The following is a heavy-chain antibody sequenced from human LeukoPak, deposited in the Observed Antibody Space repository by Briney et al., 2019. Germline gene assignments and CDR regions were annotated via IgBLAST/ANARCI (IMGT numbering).Heavy chain of an antibody. CDR1: GGTFSSYA. CDR2: IIPIFGTA. D-gene: IGHD3-10*01. CDR3: ARISGSSRGFDP. V-gene: IGHV1-69*01. J-gene: IGHJ5*02. Sequence: EASVKVSCKASGGTFSSYAISRVRQAPGQGLEWMGGIIPIFGTANYAQKFQGRVTITADESTSTAYMELSSLRSEDTAVYYCARISGSSRGFDPWGQGTLVTVSS.